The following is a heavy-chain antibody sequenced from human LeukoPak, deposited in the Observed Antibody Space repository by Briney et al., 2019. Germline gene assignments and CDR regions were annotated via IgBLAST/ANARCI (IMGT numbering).Heavy chain of an antibody. J-gene: IGHJ3*02. Sequence: SETLSLTCAVYGGSFSGYYWSWIRQPPGKGLEWIGGINHSGSTNYNPSLKSRVTISVDTSKNQFSLKLSSVTAADTAVYYCARIRAYYGSGSYKAFDIWGQGTMVTVSS. V-gene: IGHV4-34*01. CDR2: INHSGST. CDR1: GGSFSGYY. CDR3: ARIRAYYGSGSYKAFDI. D-gene: IGHD3-10*01.